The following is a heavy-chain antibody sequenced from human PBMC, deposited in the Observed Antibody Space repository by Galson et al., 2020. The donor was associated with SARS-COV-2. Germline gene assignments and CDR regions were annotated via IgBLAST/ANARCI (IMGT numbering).Heavy chain of an antibody. Sequence: ASVKVSCKASGYTFTSYAMNWVRQAPGQGLEWMGWINTNTGNPTYAQGFTGRFVFSLDTSVSTAYLQISSLKAEDTAVYYCARAGLLWFGELLPDYYYGMDVWGQGTTVTVFS. CDR2: INTNTGNP. CDR1: GYTFTSYA. J-gene: IGHJ6*02. V-gene: IGHV7-4-1*02. D-gene: IGHD3-10*01. CDR3: ARAGLLWFGELLPDYYYGMDV.